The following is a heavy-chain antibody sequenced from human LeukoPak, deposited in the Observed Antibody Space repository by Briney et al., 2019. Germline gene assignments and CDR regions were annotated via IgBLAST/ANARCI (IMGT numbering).Heavy chain of an antibody. J-gene: IGHJ4*02. CDR2: IWHDGSSQ. CDR3: AKDAQRGFDYSNSLEK. V-gene: IGHV3-33*03. CDR1: KFTFSHFG. D-gene: IGHD4-11*01. Sequence: GGSLRLSCAASKFTFSHFGMHWVRQAPGKGLEWVAVIWHDGSSQYYADSVKGRLTVSRDNSQKMLYLQMNSLRPEDTAVYYCAKDAQRGFDYSNSLEKWGQGTLVTVSA.